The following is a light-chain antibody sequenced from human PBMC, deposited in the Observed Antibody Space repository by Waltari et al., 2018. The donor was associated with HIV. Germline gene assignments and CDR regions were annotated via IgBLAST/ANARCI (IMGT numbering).Light chain of an antibody. CDR1: SSNVGSDDL. CDR3: CSCPRSGIRYV. J-gene: IGLJ1*01. Sequence: QSALTQPASVSGSPGQSITISCTGTSSNVGSDDLVSWYQQHPGEDPKLIIYEVTKRPSGFSNRFSVSKSGTTSSLTIAGLQAEDEADYYCCSCPRSGIRYVFGTGTKVTVL. V-gene: IGLV2-23*02. CDR2: EVT.